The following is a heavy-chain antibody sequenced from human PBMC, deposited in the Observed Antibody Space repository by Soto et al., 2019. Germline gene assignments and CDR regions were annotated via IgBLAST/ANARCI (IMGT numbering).Heavy chain of an antibody. D-gene: IGHD1-26*01. Sequence: PSETLSLTCAVSGYSISSGYYWGWIRQPPGKGLEWIGSIYHSGSTYYNPSLKSRDTISVDTSKNQFSLKLSSVTAADTAVYYCARGSSRWELLPWFDPWGQGTLVTVSS. CDR1: GYSISSGYY. CDR3: ARGSSRWELLPWFDP. CDR2: IYHSGST. J-gene: IGHJ5*02. V-gene: IGHV4-38-2*01.